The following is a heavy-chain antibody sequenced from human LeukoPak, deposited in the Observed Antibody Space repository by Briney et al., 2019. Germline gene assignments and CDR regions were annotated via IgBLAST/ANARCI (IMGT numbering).Heavy chain of an antibody. CDR1: GFTVSSNS. CDR2: IYSDNT. J-gene: IGHJ3*02. CDR3: TTGPRYDAFDI. V-gene: IGHV3-53*01. Sequence: PGGSLRLSCTVSGFTVSSNSMSWVRQAPGKGLEWVSFIYSDNTHYSDSVKGRFTISRDNAKNSLYLEMNSLRAEDTAVYYCTTGPRYDAFDIWGQGTMVTVSS.